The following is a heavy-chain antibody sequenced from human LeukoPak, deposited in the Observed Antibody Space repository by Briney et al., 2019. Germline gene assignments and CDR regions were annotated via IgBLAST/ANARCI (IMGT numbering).Heavy chain of an antibody. CDR1: GFTFSAYS. D-gene: IGHD1-26*01. J-gene: IGHJ3*02. Sequence: GGSLRLSCAASGFTFSAYSMTWVRQAPGKGLEWLSYISSSSMTVYYADSVKGRFTISRDNGKNSLFLQMNSLRAEDTAVYYCARGGSYLSAFDIWGQGTMVTVSS. CDR3: ARGGSYLSAFDI. CDR2: ISSSSMTV. V-gene: IGHV3-48*01.